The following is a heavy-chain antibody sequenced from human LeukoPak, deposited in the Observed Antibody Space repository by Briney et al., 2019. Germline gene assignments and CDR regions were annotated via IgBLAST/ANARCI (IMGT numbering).Heavy chain of an antibody. CDR1: GFTFSSYG. J-gene: IGHJ4*02. Sequence: PGGSLRLSCAASGFTFSSYGMHWVRQAPGKGLEWVAFIRYDGSNKYCADSVKGRFTISRDNSKNTLYLQMNSLRAEDAAVYYCAKISGVCSGGSCYSPYFDYWGQGTLVTVSS. CDR2: IRYDGSNK. CDR3: AKISGVCSGGSCYSPYFDY. D-gene: IGHD2-15*01. V-gene: IGHV3-30*02.